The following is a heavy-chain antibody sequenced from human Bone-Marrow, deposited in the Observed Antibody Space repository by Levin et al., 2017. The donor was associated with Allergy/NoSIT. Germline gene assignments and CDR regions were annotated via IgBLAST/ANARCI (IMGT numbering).Heavy chain of an antibody. V-gene: IGHV2-70*04. CDR3: ARIAVARGNDAFDI. CDR2: IDWDDDK. Sequence: GSGPTLVKPTQTLTLTCTFSGFSLTTSGMRLNWIRQPPGKALEWLARIDWDDDKLYNNSLKTRLTISKDSSKNQVVLTMTNMDPVDTATYYCARIAVARGNDAFDIWGQGTMVTVSS. J-gene: IGHJ3*02. D-gene: IGHD4-23*01. CDR1: GFSLTTSGMR.